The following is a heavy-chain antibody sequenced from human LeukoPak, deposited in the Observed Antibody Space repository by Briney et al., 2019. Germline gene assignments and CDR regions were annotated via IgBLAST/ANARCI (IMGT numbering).Heavy chain of an antibody. CDR2: IIPIFGTA. CDR1: GGTFSSYA. J-gene: IGHJ6*03. Sequence: ASVKVSCKASGGTFSSYAISWVRQAPGQGLEWMGGIIPIFGTANYAQKFQGRVTITADKSTSTAYMELSSLRSEDTAVYYCARVLSSGWYYYYYMDVWGKGTTVTVSS. CDR3: ARVLSSGWYYYYYMDV. D-gene: IGHD6-19*01. V-gene: IGHV1-69*06.